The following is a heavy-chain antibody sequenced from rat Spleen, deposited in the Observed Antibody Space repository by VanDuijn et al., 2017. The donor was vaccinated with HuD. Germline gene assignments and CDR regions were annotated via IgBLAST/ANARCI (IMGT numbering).Heavy chain of an antibody. D-gene: IGHD1-7*01. Sequence: EVQLVESGGGLVQPGRSLKLSCAASGFTFSDYNMAWVRQAPKKGLEWVATISYDGSSTYYRDSVKGRFTISRDNAKSTLYLQMDSLRSEDTATYYCATGCYFDYWGQGVMVTVSS. V-gene: IGHV5-7*01. J-gene: IGHJ2*01. CDR1: GFTFSDYN. CDR3: ATGCYFDY. CDR2: ISYDGSST.